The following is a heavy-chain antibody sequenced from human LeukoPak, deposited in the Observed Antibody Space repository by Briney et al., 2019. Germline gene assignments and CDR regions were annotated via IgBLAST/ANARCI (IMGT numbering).Heavy chain of an antibody. D-gene: IGHD3-10*01. CDR1: GFTFRDYY. CDR3: VRDQGYYGSGSYYVY. J-gene: IGHJ4*02. V-gene: IGHV3-11*01. Sequence: PGGSLRLSCAASGFTFRDYYMGWIRQAPGKGLEWISHISGIGSSRNYADSVKGRFTISRDNAKNSLYLQMTSLRAEDTAVYYCVRDQGYYGSGSYYVYWGQGTLVTVSS. CDR2: ISGIGSSR.